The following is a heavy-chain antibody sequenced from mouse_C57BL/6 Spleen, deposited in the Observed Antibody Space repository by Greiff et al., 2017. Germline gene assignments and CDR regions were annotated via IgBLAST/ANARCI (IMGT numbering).Heavy chain of an antibody. Sequence: QVQLKQSGPGLVQPSQSLSITCTVSGFSLTSYGVHWVRQSPGKGLEWLGVIWSGGSTDYNAAFISRLSISKDNSKSQVFFKMNSLQADDTAIYYCARERDYDGGLAYWGQGTLVTVSA. CDR3: ARERDYDGGLAY. V-gene: IGHV2-2*01. D-gene: IGHD2-4*01. CDR1: GFSLTSYG. CDR2: IWSGGST. J-gene: IGHJ3*01.